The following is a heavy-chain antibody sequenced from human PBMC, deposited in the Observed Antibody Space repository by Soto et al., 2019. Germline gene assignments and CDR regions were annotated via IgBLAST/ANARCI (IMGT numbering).Heavy chain of an antibody. CDR1: GGSISNYC. CDR2: IYYSGSN. CDR3: ARDLSDDSTYYYGMDV. J-gene: IGHJ6*02. V-gene: IGHV4-59*01. D-gene: IGHD1-1*01. Sequence: PWEPLRLTCTVSGGSISNYCWTWIRQPPGKGLEWIGYIYYSGSNNYNPSLKSRVTISVDTSKNQFSLKLSSVTAADTAVYYCARDLSDDSTYYYGMDVWXQGTTVTVSS.